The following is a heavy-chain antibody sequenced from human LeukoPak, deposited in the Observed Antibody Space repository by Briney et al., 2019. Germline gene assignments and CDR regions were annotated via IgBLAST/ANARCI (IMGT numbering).Heavy chain of an antibody. CDR2: ISAYNGNT. CDR1: GYTFTSYG. D-gene: IGHD5-24*01. J-gene: IGHJ4*02. Sequence: GASVKVSCKASGYTFTSYGISWVRQAPGQGLEWMGWISAYNGNTNYAQKLQGRVTTTTDTSTSTAYMELRSLRSDDTAVYYCARTLEMATTMCYFDYWGQGTLVTVSS. V-gene: IGHV1-18*01. CDR3: ARTLEMATTMCYFDY.